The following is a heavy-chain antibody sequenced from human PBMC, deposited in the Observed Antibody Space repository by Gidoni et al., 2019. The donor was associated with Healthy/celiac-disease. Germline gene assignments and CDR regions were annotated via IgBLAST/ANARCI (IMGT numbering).Heavy chain of an antibody. CDR2: IYYSGST. CDR1: GGSISSYY. V-gene: IGHV4-59*08. Sequence: QVQLQESGPGLVQPSETLSLTCTVSGGSISSYYWSWIRQPPGKGLEWIGYIYYSGSTNYNPSLKSRVTISVDTSKNQFSLKLSSVTAADTAVYYCARQNQRVAGTPFDYWGQGTLVTVSS. J-gene: IGHJ4*02. D-gene: IGHD6-19*01. CDR3: ARQNQRVAGTPFDY.